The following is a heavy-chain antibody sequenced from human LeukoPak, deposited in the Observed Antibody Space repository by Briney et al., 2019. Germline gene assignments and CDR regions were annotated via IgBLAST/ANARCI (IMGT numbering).Heavy chain of an antibody. CDR3: AKDAAYTSGWRAGDY. Sequence: GGSLRLSCATSRFTFTGYGMHWVRQAPGKGLEWVAVIWYDGSNKYYADSVKGRFTISRDNSKNTLYLQMNSLRAEDTAIYYCAKDAAYTSGWRAGDYWGQGTLVTVSS. CDR2: IWYDGSNK. CDR1: RFTFTGYG. V-gene: IGHV3-33*06. J-gene: IGHJ4*02. D-gene: IGHD6-19*01.